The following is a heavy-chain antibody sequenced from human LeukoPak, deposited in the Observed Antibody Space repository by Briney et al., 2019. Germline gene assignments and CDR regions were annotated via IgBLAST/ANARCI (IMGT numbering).Heavy chain of an antibody. V-gene: IGHV3-64D*06. J-gene: IGHJ4*02. Sequence: GGSLRLSCSASGFTLTWHVMHWVRQAPGKALEYVSFIHRNGDITSYADSVRGRFTVSRDNSKNTLFLELSSLRTDDTAVYYCARDMSGTNSFDYWGQGTLVTVSS. CDR3: ARDMSGTNSFDY. CDR1: GFTLTWHV. CDR2: IHRNGDIT. D-gene: IGHD1-26*01.